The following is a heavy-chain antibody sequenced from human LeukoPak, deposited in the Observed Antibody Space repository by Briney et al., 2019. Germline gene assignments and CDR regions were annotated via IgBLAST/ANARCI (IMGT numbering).Heavy chain of an antibody. V-gene: IGHV3-30*18. J-gene: IGHJ3*02. D-gene: IGHD3-10*01. Sequence: GSLRLSCAASGFTFTVYGIHWARQAPGKGLEWVAVISYDGSNKYYADSVKGRFTISRDNSKNTLYLQMNSLRAEDTAVYYCAKDRYGSVSGGFDIWGQGTTVTVSS. CDR1: GFTFTVYG. CDR3: AKDRYGSVSGGFDI. CDR2: ISYDGSNK.